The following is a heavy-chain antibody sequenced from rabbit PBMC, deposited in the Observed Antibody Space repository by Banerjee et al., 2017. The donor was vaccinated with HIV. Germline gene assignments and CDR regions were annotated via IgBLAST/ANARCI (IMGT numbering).Heavy chain of an antibody. D-gene: IGHD4-2*01. CDR1: EFSFSSSYY. V-gene: IGHV1S45*01. CDR3: ARGGWDGIHL. CDR2: IHTVSSGTT. J-gene: IGHJ4*01. Sequence: QEQLVESGGGLVKPGASLTLTCTASEFSFSSSYYMCWVRQAPGKGLEWIACIHTVSSGTTYYATWAKGRFTISKTSSTTVTLQMTSLTAADTATYFCARGGWDGIHLWGPGTLVTVS.